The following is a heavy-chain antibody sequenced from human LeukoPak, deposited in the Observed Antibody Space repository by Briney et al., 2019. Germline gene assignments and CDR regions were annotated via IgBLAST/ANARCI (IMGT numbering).Heavy chain of an antibody. D-gene: IGHD6-13*01. CDR3: ARKGGSSWYPFDY. V-gene: IGHV3-23*01. J-gene: IGHJ4*02. CDR2: ISGSGGST. CDR1: GFTFSNFA. Sequence: GGSLRLSCVVSGFTFSNFAMSWVRQAPGKGLECVSTISGSGGSTYYADSVKGRFTISRDYSKNTLYLQMNSLRAEDTAVYYCARKGGSSWYPFDYWGQGTLVTVSS.